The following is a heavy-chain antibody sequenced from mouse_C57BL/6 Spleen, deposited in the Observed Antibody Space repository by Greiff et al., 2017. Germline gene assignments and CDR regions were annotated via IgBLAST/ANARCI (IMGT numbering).Heavy chain of an antibody. D-gene: IGHD2-4*01. CDR1: GFTFSDYY. Sequence: EVKVVESEGGLVQPGSSMKLSCTASGFTFSDYYMAWVRQVPEKGLEWVANINYDGSSTYYMDYLKSRFIISRDNAKNIIYLQMSSLKSEATATYYCARGGDYGYAIDYWGQGASVTVSS. CDR3: ARGGDYGYAIDY. J-gene: IGHJ4*01. V-gene: IGHV5-16*01. CDR2: INYDGSST.